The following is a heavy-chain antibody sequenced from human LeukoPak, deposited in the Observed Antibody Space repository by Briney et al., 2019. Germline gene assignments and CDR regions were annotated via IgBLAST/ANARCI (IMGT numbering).Heavy chain of an antibody. V-gene: IGHV4-59*08. J-gene: IGHJ4*02. CDR3: ARHPFAPPFDH. D-gene: IGHD2-21*01. CDR2: VFYTGDT. CDR1: LGSLSSFF. Sequence: SETLSLTRAVSLGSLSSFFWSWIGQPPGQELEWIGYVFYTGDTNSNPSLKSRVTMSLDTSKNQLSLRLTSVTAADTAVYYCARHPFAPPFDHWGRGTLVTVSS.